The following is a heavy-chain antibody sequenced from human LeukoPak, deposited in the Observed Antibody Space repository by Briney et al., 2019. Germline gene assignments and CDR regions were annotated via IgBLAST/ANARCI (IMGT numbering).Heavy chain of an antibody. J-gene: IGHJ5*02. CDR3: ATAYYDILTGYYRGDWFDP. Sequence: GASVKVSCKVSGYTLTELSMHWVRQAPGKGLEWMGGFAPEDGETIYAQKFQGRVTMTEETSTDTAYMELSSLRSEDTAVYYCATAYYDILTGYYRGDWFDPWGQGTLVTVSS. CDR1: GYTLTELS. CDR2: FAPEDGET. D-gene: IGHD3-9*01. V-gene: IGHV1-24*01.